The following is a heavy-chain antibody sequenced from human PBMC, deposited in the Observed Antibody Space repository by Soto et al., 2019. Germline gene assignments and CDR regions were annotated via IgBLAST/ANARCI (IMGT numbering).Heavy chain of an antibody. CDR1: GFTFSSYG. J-gene: IGHJ2*01. D-gene: IGHD3-22*01. CDR3: AKDRYYYDSSGYLGGWYFDL. Sequence: QVQLVESGGGVVQPGRSLRLSCAASGFTFSSYGMHWVRQAPGKGLEWVAVISYDGSNKYYADSVKGRFTISRDNSKNTLYLQMYSLRAEDTAVYYCAKDRYYYDSSGYLGGWYFDLWGRGTLVTVSS. CDR2: ISYDGSNK. V-gene: IGHV3-30*18.